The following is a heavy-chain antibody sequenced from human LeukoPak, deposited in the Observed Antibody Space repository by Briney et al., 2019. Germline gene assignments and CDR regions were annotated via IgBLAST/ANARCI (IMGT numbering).Heavy chain of an antibody. J-gene: IGHJ4*02. CDR3: ARDKDVAAADLDY. V-gene: IGHV1-2*02. D-gene: IGHD6-13*01. CDR2: INPNSGGT. CDR1: GYTFTGYY. Sequence: ASVKVSCKASGYTFTGYYMDWVRQAPGQGLEWMGWINPNSGGTNYAQKFQGRVTMTRDTSISTAYMELSRLRSDDTAVYYCARDKDVAAADLDYWGQGTLVTVSS.